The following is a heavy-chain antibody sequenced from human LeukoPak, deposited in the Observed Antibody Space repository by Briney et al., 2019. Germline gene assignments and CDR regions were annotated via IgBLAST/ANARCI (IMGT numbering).Heavy chain of an antibody. CDR3: ARETMGADIVVVPTPFDAFDL. D-gene: IGHD2-2*01. CDR1: GFTFSRYW. J-gene: IGHJ3*01. V-gene: IGHV3-7*01. Sequence: GGSLRLSCAASGFTFSRYWMSWVRQAPGKGLEWVANIKQDGSEKYYVDSVKGRFTIPRDNAKNSMYLQMNSLRAEDTAVYYCARETMGADIVVVPTPFDAFDLWGQGTMVTVSS. CDR2: IKQDGSEK.